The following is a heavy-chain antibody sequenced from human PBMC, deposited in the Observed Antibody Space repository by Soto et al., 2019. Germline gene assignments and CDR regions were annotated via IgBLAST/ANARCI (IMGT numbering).Heavy chain of an antibody. J-gene: IGHJ3*02. CDR3: ARVKVVVVAAALDAFDI. D-gene: IGHD2-15*01. CDR2: IYYSGST. V-gene: IGHV4-31*03. Sequence: SETLYLTCTVSDGSISSGGYYWSWIRQHTGKGMEWIGYIYYSGSTYYNPSLKSRVTISVDTSKNQFSLKLSPVTAADTAVYYCARVKVVVVAAALDAFDIWGQGTMVTVSS. CDR1: DGSISSGGYY.